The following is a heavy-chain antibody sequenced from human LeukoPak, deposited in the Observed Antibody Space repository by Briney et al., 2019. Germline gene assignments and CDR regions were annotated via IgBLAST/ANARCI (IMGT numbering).Heavy chain of an antibody. CDR2: VHNVGST. Sequence: SETLSLTCTVSGVSTTNGIYYWAWIRQSPGKGLEWIGGVHNVGSTYYNLSLRSRVTMSIDTSKNQFSLRLNSVTAADTAVYYCARHAEYNSGWHFYLDHWGQGILVTVSS. V-gene: IGHV4-39*01. D-gene: IGHD6-19*01. CDR1: GVSTTNGIYY. J-gene: IGHJ4*02. CDR3: ARHAEYNSGWHFYLDH.